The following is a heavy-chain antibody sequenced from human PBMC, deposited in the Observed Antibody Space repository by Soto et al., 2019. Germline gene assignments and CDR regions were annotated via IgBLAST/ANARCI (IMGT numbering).Heavy chain of an antibody. Sequence: GASVKVSCKASGYTFTSYAMHWVRQAPGQRLEWMGWINAGNGNTKYSQKFQGRVTITRDTSASTAYMELSSLRSEDTAVYYCARDARPPSWFGSYFDYWGQGTLVTVSS. V-gene: IGHV1-3*01. CDR2: INAGNGNT. D-gene: IGHD3-10*01. CDR1: GYTFTSYA. CDR3: ARDARPPSWFGSYFDY. J-gene: IGHJ4*02.